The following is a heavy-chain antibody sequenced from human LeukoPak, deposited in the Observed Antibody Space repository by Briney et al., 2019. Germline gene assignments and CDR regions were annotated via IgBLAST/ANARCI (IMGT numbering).Heavy chain of an antibody. V-gene: IGHV4-4*07. CDR3: ARGVISSWSYYFDY. J-gene: IGHJ4*02. D-gene: IGHD6-13*01. Sequence: SETLSLTCTVSGGSISSYYWSWIRQPAGKGLEWIGRIYTSGSTNYNPSLKSRVTISVDTSKNQFSLKLSSVTAADTAVYYCARGVISSWSYYFDYWGQGTLVTVSS. CDR2: IYTSGST. CDR1: GGSISSYY.